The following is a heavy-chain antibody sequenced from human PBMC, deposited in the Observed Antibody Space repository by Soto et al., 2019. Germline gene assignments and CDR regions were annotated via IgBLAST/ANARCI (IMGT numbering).Heavy chain of an antibody. J-gene: IGHJ4*02. CDR1: VVTFSSYE. CDR3: ARVEMATIGDY. CDR2: ISSIGSTI. D-gene: IGHD5-12*01. Sequence: GSLRLSCAASVVTFSSYEMNWVRQAPGKGLEWVSYISSIGSTIYYADSVKGRFTISRDNAKNSLYLQMNSLRAEDTAVYYCARVEMATIGDYWGQGTLVTVSS. V-gene: IGHV3-48*03.